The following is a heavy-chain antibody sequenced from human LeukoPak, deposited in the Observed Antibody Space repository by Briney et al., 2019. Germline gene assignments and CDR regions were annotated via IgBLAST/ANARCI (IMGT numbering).Heavy chain of an antibody. CDR1: GGSISSGDYY. Sequence: PSQTLSLTCTVSGGSISSGDYYWSWIRQPPGKGLEWIGYIYYSGSTYYNPSLKSRVTISVDTSKNQFSLKLSSVTAADTAVYYCARGLDSSSWYYYYGMDVWGKGTTVTVSS. V-gene: IGHV4-30-4*01. CDR3: ARGLDSSSWYYYYGMDV. CDR2: IYYSGST. J-gene: IGHJ6*04. D-gene: IGHD6-13*01.